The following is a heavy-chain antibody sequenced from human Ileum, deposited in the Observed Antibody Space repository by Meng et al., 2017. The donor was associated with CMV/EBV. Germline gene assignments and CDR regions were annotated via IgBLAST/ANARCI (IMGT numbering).Heavy chain of an antibody. CDR1: GGSFSGYY. V-gene: IGHV4-34*01. CDR2: FNHYGST. J-gene: IGHJ4*02. D-gene: IGHD4-11*01. CDR3: ASGKSNLEY. Sequence: QEWGAGLLKPAETLSLTCAVYGGSFSGYYWSWIRQVPGKGLEWIGEFNHYGSTNYNPSLKSRVTISVDTSKNQFSLNLSSVTAADTAVYYCASGKSNLEYWGQGTLVTVSS.